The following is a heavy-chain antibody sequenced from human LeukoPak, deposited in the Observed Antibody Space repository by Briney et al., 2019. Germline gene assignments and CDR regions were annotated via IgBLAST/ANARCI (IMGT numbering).Heavy chain of an antibody. V-gene: IGHV1-69*06. CDR1: GGTFSSYA. J-gene: IGHJ5*02. CDR3: ARGVAVAGTFDP. Sequence: SVKVSCKASGGTFSSYAISWVRQAPGQGLEWMGGIIPIFGTANYAQKFQGRVTITADKSTSTAYMELSSLRSEDTAVYYCARGVAVAGTFDPWGQGTLDTVSS. CDR2: IIPIFGTA. D-gene: IGHD6-19*01.